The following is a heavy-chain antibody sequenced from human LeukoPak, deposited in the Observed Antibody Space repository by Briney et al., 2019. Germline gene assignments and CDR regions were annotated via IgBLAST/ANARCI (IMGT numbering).Heavy chain of an antibody. CDR1: GYTFTSYG. V-gene: IGHV1-18*01. CDR2: ISAYNGNT. J-gene: IGHJ4*02. D-gene: IGHD6-6*01. Sequence: ASVKVSCKASGYTFTSYGISWVRQAPGQGLEWMGWISAYNGNTNHAQKLQGRVTMTTDTSTSTAYMELRSLRSDDTAVYYCARDFGGYSSSENDYWGQGTLVTVSS. CDR3: ARDFGGYSSSENDY.